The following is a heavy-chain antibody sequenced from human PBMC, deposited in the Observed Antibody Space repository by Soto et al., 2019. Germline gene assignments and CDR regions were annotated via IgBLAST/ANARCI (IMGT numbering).Heavy chain of an antibody. D-gene: IGHD4-4*01. V-gene: IGHV3-13*05. CDR3: ARTDSDFYGVDV. CDR1: GFTFRNYD. CDR2: ISAAGDP. Sequence: EVQLVEAGGGLVQPGGSLRLSCEASGFTFRNYDMHWVRQGTGKGLEWVSGISAAGDPDYADSVEGRFTITRENAQNSFFLQMNSLRVGDTAVYYCARTDSDFYGVDVWGQGTTVIVSS. J-gene: IGHJ6*02.